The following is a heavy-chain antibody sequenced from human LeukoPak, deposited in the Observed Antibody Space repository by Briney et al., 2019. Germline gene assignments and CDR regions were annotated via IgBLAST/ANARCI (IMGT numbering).Heavy chain of an antibody. CDR3: AKGTGVGGDDAFDF. D-gene: IGHD3-3*01. CDR2: ISGSGGST. J-gene: IGHJ3*01. CDR1: GFTFSSYA. Sequence: GGSLRLSCAVPGFTFSSYAMAWVRQAPGKGLEWVSGISGSGGSTYYADSLKGRFIISRDNSNNTVFLQMNSLRAEDTAIYYCAKGTGVGGDDAFDFWGQGTMVTVSS. V-gene: IGHV3-23*01.